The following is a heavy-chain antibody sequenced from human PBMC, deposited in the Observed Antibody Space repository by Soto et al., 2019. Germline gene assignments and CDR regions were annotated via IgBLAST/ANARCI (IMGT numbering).Heavy chain of an antibody. Sequence: QVQLVQSGAEVKKPGASVKVSCKASGYTFTSYGISWVRQAPGQGLEWMGWISAYNGNTNYAQKLQGRVTMTTDTSTSTAYMELRSLRSDDTAGYYCARALTYDNSCYPEGVDYWGQGTLVTVSS. CDR3: ARALTYDNSCYPEGVDY. CDR2: ISAYNGNT. V-gene: IGHV1-18*01. J-gene: IGHJ4*02. D-gene: IGHD3-22*01. CDR1: GYTFTSYG.